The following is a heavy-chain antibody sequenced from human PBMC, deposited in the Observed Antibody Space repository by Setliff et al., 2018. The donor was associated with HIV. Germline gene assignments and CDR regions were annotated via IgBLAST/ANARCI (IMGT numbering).Heavy chain of an antibody. CDR1: GGSISSGSYY. J-gene: IGHJ6*02. CDR2: IYTSGRT. CDR3: ARMDSSTWPDYYFYGMDV. V-gene: IGHV4-61*02. D-gene: IGHD2-2*01. Sequence: PSETLSLTCTVSGGSISSGSYYWSWIRQPAGKGLEWIGRIYTSGRTTYNPSLKSRLTISVDKSKSQFSLKVRSVTAADTAVYYCARMDSSTWPDYYFYGMDVWGQGTTVTVSS.